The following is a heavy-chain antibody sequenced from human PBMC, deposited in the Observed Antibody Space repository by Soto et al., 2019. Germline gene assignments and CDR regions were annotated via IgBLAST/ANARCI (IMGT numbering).Heavy chain of an antibody. CDR2: FDPEDGET. J-gene: IGHJ6*02. Sequence: ASVKVSCKVSGYTLTELSMHWVRQAPGKGLEWMGGFDPEDGETIYAQKFQGRVTMTEDTSTDTAYMELSSLRSEDTAVYYCAIIPLITMVRGVIRQNYYGMDVWGQGTTVTVSS. CDR1: GYTLTELS. V-gene: IGHV1-24*01. D-gene: IGHD3-10*01. CDR3: AIIPLITMVRGVIRQNYYGMDV.